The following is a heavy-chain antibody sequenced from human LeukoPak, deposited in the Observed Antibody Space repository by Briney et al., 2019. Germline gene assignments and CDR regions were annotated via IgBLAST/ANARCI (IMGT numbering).Heavy chain of an antibody. V-gene: IGHV1-46*01. CDR3: TRDPPGYGDYVFDY. J-gene: IGHJ4*02. Sequence: ASVKVSCKASGYTFGTYYIHWVRQAPGQGLEWMGIINPNGGSTSYAQKFQDRVTTTRDTSTSTVYMELSSLRSEDTAVYFCTRDPPGYGDYVFDYWGQGTLVTVSS. D-gene: IGHD4-17*01. CDR1: GYTFGTYY. CDR2: INPNGGST.